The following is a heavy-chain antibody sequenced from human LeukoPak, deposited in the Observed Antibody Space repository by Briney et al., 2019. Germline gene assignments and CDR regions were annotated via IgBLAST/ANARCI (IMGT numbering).Heavy chain of an antibody. Sequence: ASVKVSRKASGYTFTGYYMHWVRQAPGQGLEWMGWINPNSGGTNYAQKFQGWVTMTRDTSISTAYMELSRLRSDDTAVYYCARDSSYDFWSGSSMDVWGQGTTVTVSS. CDR3: ARDSSYDFWSGSSMDV. J-gene: IGHJ6*02. V-gene: IGHV1-2*04. D-gene: IGHD3-3*01. CDR1: GYTFTGYY. CDR2: INPNSGGT.